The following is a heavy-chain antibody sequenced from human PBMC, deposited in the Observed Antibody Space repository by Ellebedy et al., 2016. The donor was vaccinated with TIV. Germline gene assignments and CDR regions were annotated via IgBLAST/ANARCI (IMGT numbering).Heavy chain of an antibody. D-gene: IGHD1-1*01. CDR3: AGGELERLVLGAFDI. Sequence: GSLRLXXTVSGGSISSGTYYWGWIRQPPGKGLEWIGSIYYSGSTYYNPSLKSRVTISVDTSKNQFSLKLSSVTAADTAVYYCAGGELERLVLGAFDIWGQGTMVTVSS. J-gene: IGHJ3*02. V-gene: IGHV4-39*01. CDR1: GGSISSGTYY. CDR2: IYYSGST.